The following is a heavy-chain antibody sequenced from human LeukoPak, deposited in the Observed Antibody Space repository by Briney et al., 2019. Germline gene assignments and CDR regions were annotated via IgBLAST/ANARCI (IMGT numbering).Heavy chain of an antibody. CDR1: GGSISSYY. CDR3: ARSPPEGGPYYFDY. J-gene: IGHJ4*02. CDR2: IYYSGST. D-gene: IGHD1-14*01. Sequence: SETLSLTCTVSGGSISSYYWSWIRQPPGKGLEWIGYIYYSGSTNYNPSLKSRVTISVDTSKNQFSLKLSSVTAADTAVYYCARSPPEGGPYYFDYWGQGTLVTVSS. V-gene: IGHV4-59*12.